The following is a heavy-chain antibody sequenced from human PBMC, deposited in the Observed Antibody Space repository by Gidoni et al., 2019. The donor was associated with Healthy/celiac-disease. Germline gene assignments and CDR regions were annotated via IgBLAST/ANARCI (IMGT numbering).Heavy chain of an antibody. D-gene: IGHD3-10*01. CDR1: GFTFSSYA. J-gene: IGHJ3*02. CDR2: ISYDGSNK. CDR3: ARDSLRRGGTAGGQGHDAFDI. Sequence: QVQLVESGGGVVQPGRSLRPSCAASGFTFSSYAMPWGRQGPGKGLEWVAVISYDGSNKYYADSVKGRFTISRDNSKNTLYLQMNSLRAEDTAVYYCARDSLRRGGTAGGQGHDAFDIWGQGTMVTVSS. V-gene: IGHV3-30-3*01.